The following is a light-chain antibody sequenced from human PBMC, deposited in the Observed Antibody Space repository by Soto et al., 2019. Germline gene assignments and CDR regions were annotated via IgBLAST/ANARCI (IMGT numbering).Light chain of an antibody. Sequence: QSALTQPPSLSGTPGQRVTISCSGSNSNIGRYSVNWYQHFPGTAPKILIYSDDERPSGVPDRFSGSKSGTSDSLAISGLQSEDEAEYYCAAWHDNRNGPLFGGGTKLNVL. CDR3: AAWHDNRNGPL. CDR1: NSNIGRYS. V-gene: IGLV1-44*01. CDR2: SDD. J-gene: IGLJ3*02.